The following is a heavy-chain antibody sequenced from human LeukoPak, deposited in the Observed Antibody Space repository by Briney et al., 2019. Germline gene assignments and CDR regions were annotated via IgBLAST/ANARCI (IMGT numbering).Heavy chain of an antibody. V-gene: IGHV3-30*18. J-gene: IGHJ4*02. D-gene: IGHD3-10*01. Sequence: GGSLRLPCAASGFTFSSYGMHWVRQAPGKGLEWVAVISYDGSNKYYADSVKGRFTISRDNSKNTLYLQMNSLRAEDTAVYYCAKAAPMVRGVISDYWGQGTLVTVSS. CDR2: ISYDGSNK. CDR3: AKAAPMVRGVISDY. CDR1: GFTFSSYG.